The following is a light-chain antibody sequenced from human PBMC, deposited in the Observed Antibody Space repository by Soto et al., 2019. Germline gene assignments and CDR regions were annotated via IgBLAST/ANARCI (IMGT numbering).Light chain of an antibody. Sequence: EIVMTQSPATLSVSPGERATLSCRASQSVSSKLAWYQQKPGQAPRLLIYGASTRATGIPARFSGSGSGTEFTLTISSLQSEDFTVYYCQQYNNWPVAFGQRTKLEIK. V-gene: IGKV3-15*01. CDR1: QSVSSK. J-gene: IGKJ1*01. CDR2: GAS. CDR3: QQYNNWPVA.